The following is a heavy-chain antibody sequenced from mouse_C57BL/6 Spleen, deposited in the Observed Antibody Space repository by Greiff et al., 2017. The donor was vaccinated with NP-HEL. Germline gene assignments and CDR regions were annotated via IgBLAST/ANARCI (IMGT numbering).Heavy chain of an antibody. Sequence: QVQLKQSGAELARPGASVKLSCKASGYTFTSYGISWVKQRTGQGLEWIGEIYPRSGNTYYNEKFKGKATLTADKSSSTAYMELRSLTSEDSAVYFCARLIYYDYGFYAMDYWGQGTSVTVSS. D-gene: IGHD2-4*01. CDR2: IYPRSGNT. CDR1: GYTFTSYG. J-gene: IGHJ4*01. CDR3: ARLIYYDYGFYAMDY. V-gene: IGHV1-81*01.